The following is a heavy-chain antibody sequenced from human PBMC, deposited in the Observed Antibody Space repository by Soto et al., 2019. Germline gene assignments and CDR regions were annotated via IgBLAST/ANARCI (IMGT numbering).Heavy chain of an antibody. D-gene: IGHD2-15*01. Sequence: SETLSLTCTVSGGSISSYYWSWIRQPPGKGLEWIGYIYYSGSTNYNPSLKSRVTISVDTSKNQFSLKLSSVTAADTAVYYCARDIVVAAFFDPWGQGTLVTVSS. CDR3: ARDIVVAAFFDP. CDR2: IYYSGST. V-gene: IGHV4-59*01. J-gene: IGHJ5*02. CDR1: GGSISSYY.